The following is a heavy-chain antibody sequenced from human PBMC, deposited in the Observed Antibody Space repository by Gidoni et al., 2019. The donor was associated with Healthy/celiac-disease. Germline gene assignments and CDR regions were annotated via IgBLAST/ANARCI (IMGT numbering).Heavy chain of an antibody. D-gene: IGHD3-10*01. CDR1: GGSISSGGYY. J-gene: IGHJ6*03. Sequence: QVQLQESGPGLVKPSQTLSLTCPVSGGSISSGGYYWSWIRQHPGKGLEWIGYIYYSGSTYYNPSLKSRVTISVDTSKNQFSLKLSSVTAADTAVYYCARGITMVRGVIRLYYYYYYMDVWGKGTTVTVSS. CDR2: IYYSGST. CDR3: ARGITMVRGVIRLYYYYYYMDV. V-gene: IGHV4-31*03.